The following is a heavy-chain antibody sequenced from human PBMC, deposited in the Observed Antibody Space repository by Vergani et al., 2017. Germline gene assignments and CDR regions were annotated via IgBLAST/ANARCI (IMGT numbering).Heavy chain of an antibody. D-gene: IGHD3/OR15-3a*01. J-gene: IGHJ4*02. CDR1: GFNFYGYN. V-gene: IGHV1-2*02. CDR3: ARGRWRGTGTCFDI. Sequence: QVQLVQSGAEVRKPGASVTVSCEASGFNFYGYNIHWVCQAPGQGLDWMGWINPNSGDTKYAEKFQGRVTMTSDTSIDTAYMVLSDLTSDDSAIYYCARGRWRGTGTCFDIWGQGVQVTVSS. CDR2: INPNSGDT.